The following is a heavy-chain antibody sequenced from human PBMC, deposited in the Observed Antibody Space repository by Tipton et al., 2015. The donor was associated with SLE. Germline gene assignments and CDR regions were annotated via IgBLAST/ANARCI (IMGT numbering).Heavy chain of an antibody. V-gene: IGHV4-34*11. CDR3: ARASSSWPYWYFDL. D-gene: IGHD6-13*01. J-gene: IGHJ2*01. CDR2: IYYSGST. CDR1: GGSFSGYY. Sequence: TLSLTCAVYGGSFSGYYWSWIRQPPGKGLEWIGYIYYSGSTNYNPSLKSRATISVDTSKNQFSLKLKSVTAADTAVYYCARASSSWPYWYFDLWGRGTLVTVSS.